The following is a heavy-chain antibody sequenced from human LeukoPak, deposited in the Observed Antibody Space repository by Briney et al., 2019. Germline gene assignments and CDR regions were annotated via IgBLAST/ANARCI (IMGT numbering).Heavy chain of an antibody. CDR1: GGSISSGAYY. J-gene: IGHJ1*01. CDR2: IYYSGST. CDR3: ARDSRYSGSAQH. Sequence: KPSETLSLTCTVSGGSISSGAYYWSWIRQHPGKGLEWIGYIYYSGSTYYNPSLKSRVTISVDTSKNQFSLKLSSVTAADTAVYYCARDSRYSGSAQHWGQGTLVTVSS. D-gene: IGHD1-26*01. V-gene: IGHV4-31*03.